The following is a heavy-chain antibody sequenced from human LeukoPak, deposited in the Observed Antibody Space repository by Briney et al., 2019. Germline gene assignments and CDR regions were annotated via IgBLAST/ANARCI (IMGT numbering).Heavy chain of an antibody. CDR3: ARHGAYWYFDL. D-gene: IGHD3-16*01. Sequence: PSETLSLTCTVSGGSISSYYWSWIRRPPGKGLEWIGYIYYSGSTNYSPSLKSRVTISVHTSKNQFSLKLSSVTAADTAVYYCARHGAYWYFDLWGRGTLVTVSS. CDR2: IYYSGST. CDR1: GGSISSYY. V-gene: IGHV4-59*08. J-gene: IGHJ2*01.